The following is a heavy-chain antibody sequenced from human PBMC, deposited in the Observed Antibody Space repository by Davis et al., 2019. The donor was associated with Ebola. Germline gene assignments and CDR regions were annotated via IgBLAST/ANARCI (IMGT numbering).Heavy chain of an antibody. CDR1: GFTFDDYA. CDR3: ARSNGGAHDGFDI. CDR2: ISWNRGVM. J-gene: IGHJ3*02. D-gene: IGHD3-10*01. Sequence: SLKISCAGSGFTFDDYAMHWVRQGPGKGLEWVSGISWNRGVMAYADSVKGRFTISRDNAKKSLYLQMDSLRVEDTAVYYCARSNGGAHDGFDIWGQGTMVTVFS. V-gene: IGHV3-9*01.